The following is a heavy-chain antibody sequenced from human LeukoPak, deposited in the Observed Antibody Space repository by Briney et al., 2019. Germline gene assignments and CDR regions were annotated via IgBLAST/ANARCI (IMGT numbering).Heavy chain of an antibody. V-gene: IGHV3-30*02. CDR3: AKDLFRYYDFWSGYYIDY. CDR2: IRYDGGNK. CDR1: GFTFSSYG. D-gene: IGHD3-3*01. Sequence: GGSLRLSCAASGFTFSSYGMHWVRQAPGKGLEWVAFIRYDGGNKYYADSVKGRFTISRDNSKNTLYLQMNSLRAEDTAVYYCAKDLFRYYDFWSGYYIDYWGQGTLVTVS. J-gene: IGHJ4*02.